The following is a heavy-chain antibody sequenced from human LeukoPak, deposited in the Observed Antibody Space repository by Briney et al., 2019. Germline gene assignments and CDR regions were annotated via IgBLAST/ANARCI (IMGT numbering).Heavy chain of an antibody. CDR1: GYTVTGYY. D-gene: IGHD2-21*02. J-gene: IGHJ5*02. Sequence: ASVKVSCKASGYTVTGYYMHWVRQAPGQGLEWMGRINRNSGGTNYAQKFQGRVTMTRDTSISTAYMELSRLRSDDTAVYYCARTLPRLLGDCYLPWGQGTLVTVSS. V-gene: IGHV1-2*06. CDR3: ARTLPRLLGDCYLP. CDR2: INRNSGGT.